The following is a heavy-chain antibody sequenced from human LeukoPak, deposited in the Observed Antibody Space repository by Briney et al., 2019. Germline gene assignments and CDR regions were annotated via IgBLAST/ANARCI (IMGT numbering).Heavy chain of an antibody. CDR2: IYYSGSI. Sequence: SDTLSLTCAVSGYSISGSNWWGWIRHPPGKGLEWIGYIYYSGSIYYNPPLKSRVTMSVDTSKDQFSLKLSSVSAVDTAVYYCARNMGDGSGIIDYWGQGTLVTVSS. V-gene: IGHV4-28*05. CDR1: GYSISGSNW. J-gene: IGHJ4*02. D-gene: IGHD3-10*01. CDR3: ARNMGDGSGIIDY.